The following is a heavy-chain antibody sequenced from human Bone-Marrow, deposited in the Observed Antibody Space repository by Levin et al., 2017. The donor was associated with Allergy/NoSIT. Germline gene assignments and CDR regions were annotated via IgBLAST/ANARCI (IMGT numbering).Heavy chain of an antibody. J-gene: IGHJ6*02. V-gene: IGHV1-8*01. CDR3: ARGGVGSDWYRGRLAV. Sequence: VASVKVSCGTSGYTFTNYDINWVRQGSGQGLEWMGWMNPSTANTGYGQKFQGRVTLTRNTSISTAYMELSRLTSEDTAVYYCARGGVGSDWYRGRLAVWGQGTTVTVSS. D-gene: IGHD6-19*01. CDR1: GYTFTNYD. CDR2: MNPSTANT.